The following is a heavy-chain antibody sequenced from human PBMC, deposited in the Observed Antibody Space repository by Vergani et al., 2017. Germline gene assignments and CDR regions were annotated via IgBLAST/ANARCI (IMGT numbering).Heavy chain of an antibody. V-gene: IGHV4-34*01. CDR2: INHSGST. CDR1: GGSFSGYY. J-gene: IGHJ4*02. D-gene: IGHD3-3*01. Sequence: QVQLQESGPGLVKPSETLSLTCTVYGGSFSGYYWSWIRQPPGKGLEWIGEINHSGSTNYNPSLKSRVTISVDTSKNQFSLKLSSVTAADTAVYYCARESQDITIFGVVTGHFDYWGQGTLVTVSS. CDR3: ARESQDITIFGVVTGHFDY.